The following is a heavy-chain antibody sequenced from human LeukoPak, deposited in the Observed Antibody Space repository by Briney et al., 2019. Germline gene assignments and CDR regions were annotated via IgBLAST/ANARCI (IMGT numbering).Heavy chain of an antibody. J-gene: IGHJ5*02. D-gene: IGHD2-15*01. CDR2: ISSSGSTI. CDR3: ARDFVVGSGGSRYRGWFDP. V-gene: IGHV3-48*03. CDR1: GFTFCIYE. Sequence: GGSLRLSCAPSGFTFCIYEMNCVPHAPGGGVEWGSYISSSGSTIYHADSVKGQFTISRDNAKSSLYLQMNSLRAEDTAVYYCARDFVVGSGGSRYRGWFDPWGQGTLVTVSS.